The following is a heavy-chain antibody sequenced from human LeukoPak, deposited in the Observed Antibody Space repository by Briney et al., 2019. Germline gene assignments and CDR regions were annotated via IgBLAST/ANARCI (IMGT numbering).Heavy chain of an antibody. CDR1: GFTFSSYG. CDR3: AKDQVYGAIDY. V-gene: IGHV3-30*18. J-gene: IGHJ4*02. Sequence: PGGSLRLSCAASGFTFSSYGMHWVRQAPGKGLEWVAVISYDGSNKYYADSVKGRFTISRDNSKNTLYLQMNSLRAEDTAVYYCAKDQVYGAIDYWGQGTLVAVSS. D-gene: IGHD5/OR15-5a*01. CDR2: ISYDGSNK.